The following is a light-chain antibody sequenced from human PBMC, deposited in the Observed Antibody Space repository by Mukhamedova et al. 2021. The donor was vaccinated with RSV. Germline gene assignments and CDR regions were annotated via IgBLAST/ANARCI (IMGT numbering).Light chain of an antibody. J-gene: IGKJ4*01. CDR3: QQSFSNPST. V-gene: IGKV1-39*01. CDR2: ATS. Sequence: WYQRRVHGKAPKLLIYATSTLQSGVPSRFSGSGSGTDFTLSITNLQPEDFGTYYCQQSFSNPSTFGGGTKVEIK.